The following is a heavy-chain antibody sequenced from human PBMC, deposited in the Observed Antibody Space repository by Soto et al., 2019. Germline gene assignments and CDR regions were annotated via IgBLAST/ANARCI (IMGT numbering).Heavy chain of an antibody. CDR3: ATSALGTEDTDY. Sequence: GASVKVSCKVSGYTLTELSMHWVRQAPRKGLEWMGGFDPEDGETIYAQKFQGRVTMTEDTSTDTAYMELSSLRSEDTAVYYCATSALGTEDTDYWGQGTLVTVSS. CDR1: GYTLTELS. CDR2: FDPEDGET. D-gene: IGHD1-1*01. V-gene: IGHV1-24*01. J-gene: IGHJ4*02.